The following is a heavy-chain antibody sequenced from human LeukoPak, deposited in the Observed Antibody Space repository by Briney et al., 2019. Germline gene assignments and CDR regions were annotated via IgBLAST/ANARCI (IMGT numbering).Heavy chain of an antibody. Sequence: SGTLSLTCAVSGGSISSSNWWSWVRQPPEKGLEWIGEIYHSGSTNYNPSLKSRVTISVDKSKNQFSLKLSSVTAADTAVYYCARRPQVFYDILTGNFDYWGQGTLVTVSS. CDR3: ARRPQVFYDILTGNFDY. CDR1: GGSISSSNW. V-gene: IGHV4-4*02. D-gene: IGHD3-9*01. J-gene: IGHJ4*02. CDR2: IYHSGST.